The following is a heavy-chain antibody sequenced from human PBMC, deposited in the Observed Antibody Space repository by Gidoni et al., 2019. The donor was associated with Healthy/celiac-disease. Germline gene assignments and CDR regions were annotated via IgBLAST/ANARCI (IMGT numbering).Heavy chain of an antibody. V-gene: IGHV4-34*01. CDR1: GGSFSGYY. Sequence: QVQLQQWGAGLLKPSETLSLTCAVYGGSFSGYYWSWIRQPPGQVLEWIGEINHSGSTNYNPSLKSRVTISVDTSKNQFSLKLSSVTAADTAVYYCARGNIVVVVAAVYWYFDLWGRGTLVTVSS. CDR3: ARGNIVVVVAAVYWYFDL. J-gene: IGHJ2*01. D-gene: IGHD2-15*01. CDR2: INHSGST.